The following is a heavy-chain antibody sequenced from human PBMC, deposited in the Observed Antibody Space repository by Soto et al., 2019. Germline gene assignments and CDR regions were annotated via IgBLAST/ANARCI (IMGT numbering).Heavy chain of an antibody. CDR1: GGYISSYY. V-gene: IGHV4-59*01. CDR2: IYYSGST. Sequence: SETLSLTSTVSGGYISSYYWSWIRKPTGKGLEWIGYIYYSGSTNYNPSLKSRVTISVDTSKNQFSLKLSSVTAADTAVYYCARGYCSGGSCYSHYGWFDPWGQGTLVTVSS. CDR3: ARGYCSGGSCYSHYGWFDP. D-gene: IGHD2-15*01. J-gene: IGHJ5*02.